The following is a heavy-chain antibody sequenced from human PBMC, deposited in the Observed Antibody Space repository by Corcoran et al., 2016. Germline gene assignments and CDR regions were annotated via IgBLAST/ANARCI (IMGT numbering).Heavy chain of an antibody. CDR1: GFTFTSYS. Sequence: EVQLVESGGGLVQPGGSLRLSCAASGFTFTSYSMNWVRQAPGKGLEWVSYISSSSSPIYYAASVKGRFTISRDNSKNSMYLQMNSLRAEDTAGYYCARDGYNTKYYFDYWGQGTLVTVSS. V-gene: IGHV3-48*04. D-gene: IGHD5-12*01. CDR2: ISSSSSPI. J-gene: IGHJ4*02. CDR3: ARDGYNTKYYFDY.